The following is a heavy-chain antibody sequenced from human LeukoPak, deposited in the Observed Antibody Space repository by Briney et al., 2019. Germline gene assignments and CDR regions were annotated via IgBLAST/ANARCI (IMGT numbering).Heavy chain of an antibody. Sequence: GGSLRHSCAASGFNLSSYWLGWVGQVAGKGLPWVANIDQDGSEKYYVDSVKGRFTISRDNAKNSLYLQMNSLRAEDTALYYCAKAGVSGYYFVYWGRRTLVTVSS. CDR1: GFNLSSYW. CDR2: IDQDGSEK. V-gene: IGHV3-7*05. D-gene: IGHD3-22*01. J-gene: IGHJ4*02. CDR3: AKAGVSGYYFVY.